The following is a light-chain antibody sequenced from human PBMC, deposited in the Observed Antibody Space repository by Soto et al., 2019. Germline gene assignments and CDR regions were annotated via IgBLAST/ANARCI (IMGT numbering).Light chain of an antibody. CDR2: SNN. CDR3: AAWDDSLNGVV. V-gene: IGLV1-44*01. J-gene: IGLJ2*01. CDR1: SSNIGSNT. Sequence: QSVLTQPPSASGTPGQRVTISCSGSSSNIGSNTVNWYQQLPGTAPKLLIYSNNQQPSGVPDRFSGSKSVTSASLAISGLQSEDEADYYCAAWDDSLNGVVFGGGTKLTVL.